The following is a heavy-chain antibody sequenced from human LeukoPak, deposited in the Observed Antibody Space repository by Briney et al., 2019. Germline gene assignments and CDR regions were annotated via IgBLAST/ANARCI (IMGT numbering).Heavy chain of an antibody. CDR1: GFTFSNYA. CDR3: AKSGPNSSGWFSDY. Sequence: PGGSPRLSCAASGFTFSNYAMGWVRQAPGKGLEWVSVISGSDPGTYYADSVKGRFTISRDNSKSTLYLQMNSLRAEDTAVYYCAKSGPNSSGWFSDYWGQGTLVTVSS. J-gene: IGHJ4*02. CDR2: ISGSDPGT. D-gene: IGHD6-19*01. V-gene: IGHV3-23*01.